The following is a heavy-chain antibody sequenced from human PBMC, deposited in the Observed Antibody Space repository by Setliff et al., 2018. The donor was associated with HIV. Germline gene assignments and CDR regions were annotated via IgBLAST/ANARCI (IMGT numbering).Heavy chain of an antibody. CDR2: IWYDERHK. D-gene: IGHD5-12*01. Sequence: PGGSLSLSCTFWGFSFNSYGMHWVRQAPGKGLEWVASIWYDERHKFYANYVKGRFTISRDNPKRTLYLQIDSLRAEDTAVYYCAKDSEFLPAPDRSGYMDHWGQGIPVTVSS. V-gene: IGHV3-30*02. CDR3: AKDSEFLPAPDRSGYMDH. CDR1: GFSFNSYG. J-gene: IGHJ4*02.